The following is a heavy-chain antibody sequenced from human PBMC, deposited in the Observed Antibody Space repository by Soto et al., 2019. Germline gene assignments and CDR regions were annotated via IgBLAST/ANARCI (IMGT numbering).Heavy chain of an antibody. Sequence: QVQLAESGGGVVQPGRSLRLSCAASGFTFRNYAMHWVRQAPGKGLEWVAVISDDGINIDYADSVKGRFTISRDNSANTLHLQMNSLRAEDTAVYYCARDWDYSDSSGYFDFWGQGTQVTVSS. V-gene: IGHV3-30-3*01. CDR1: GFTFRNYA. D-gene: IGHD3-22*01. J-gene: IGHJ4*02. CDR2: ISDDGINI. CDR3: ARDWDYSDSSGYFDF.